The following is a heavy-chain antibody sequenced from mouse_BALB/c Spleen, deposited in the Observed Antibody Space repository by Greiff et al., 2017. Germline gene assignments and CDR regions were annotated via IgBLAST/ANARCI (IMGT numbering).Heavy chain of an antibody. J-gene: IGHJ4*01. CDR2: IDPANGNT. D-gene: IGHD3-1*01. CDR1: GFNIKDTY. V-gene: IGHV14-3*02. Sequence: EVKLMESGAELVKPGASVKLSCTASGFNIKDTYMHWVKQRPEQGLEWIGRIDPANGNTKYDPKFQGKATITADTSSNTAYLQLSSLTSEDTAVYYCARRATGYAMDYWGQGTSVTVSS. CDR3: ARRATGYAMDY.